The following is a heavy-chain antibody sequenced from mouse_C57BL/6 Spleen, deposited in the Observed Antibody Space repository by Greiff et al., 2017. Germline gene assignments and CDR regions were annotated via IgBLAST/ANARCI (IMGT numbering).Heavy chain of an antibody. CDR2: ISDGGSYT. J-gene: IGHJ4*01. CDR1: GFTFSSYA. D-gene: IGHD1-1*01. V-gene: IGHV5-4*01. Sequence: EVQLVESGGGLVKPGGSLKLSCAASGFTFSSYAMSWVRQTPEKRLEWVATISDGGSYTYYPDNVKGRFTISRDNAKNNLYLQMSHLKSEDTAMYYCARDYYGSRGYYAMDYWGQGTSVTVSS. CDR3: ARDYYGSRGYYAMDY.